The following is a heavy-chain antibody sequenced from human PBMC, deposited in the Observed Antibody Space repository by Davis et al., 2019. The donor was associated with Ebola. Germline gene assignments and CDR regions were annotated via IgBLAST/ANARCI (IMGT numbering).Heavy chain of an antibody. V-gene: IGHV3-30-3*02. CDR3: AKSLVGATTF. D-gene: IGHD1-26*01. CDR1: GFTFSSYA. Sequence: GSLLKISCAASGFTFSSYAMHWVRQAPGKGLEWVAVISYDGSNKYYADSVKGRFTISRDNSKNTLYLQMNSLRAEDTAVYYCAKSLVGATTFWGQGTLVTVSS. J-gene: IGHJ4*02. CDR2: ISYDGSNK.